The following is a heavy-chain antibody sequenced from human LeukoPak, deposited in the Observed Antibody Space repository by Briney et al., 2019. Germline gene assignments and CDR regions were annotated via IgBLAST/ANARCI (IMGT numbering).Heavy chain of an antibody. Sequence: GGSLRLSCVASGFPFSSYWMTWARQAPGKGLEWVASINHNGNVNYYVDSVKGRFTISRDNAKNSLYLQMSNLRAEDTAVYYCVVGGSPGYWGQGTLVTVSS. CDR2: INHNGNVN. D-gene: IGHD2-15*01. CDR3: VVGGSPGY. V-gene: IGHV3-7*03. J-gene: IGHJ4*02. CDR1: GFPFSSYW.